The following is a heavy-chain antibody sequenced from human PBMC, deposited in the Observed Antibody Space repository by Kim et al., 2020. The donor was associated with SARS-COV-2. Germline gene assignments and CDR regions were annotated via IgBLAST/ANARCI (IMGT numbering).Heavy chain of an antibody. CDR2: ISYDGSNK. Sequence: GGSLRLSCAASGFTFSTYGMHWVRQAPGKGLEWVALISYDGSNKYYADSVKGRFTISRDNSENTLYLQMNSLTAEDTAVYSCAKGLLRGVNFNYYGMDVWGRGTAVTVSS. CDR3: AKGLLRGVNFNYYGMDV. J-gene: IGHJ6*04. CDR1: GFTFSTYG. D-gene: IGHD3-10*01. V-gene: IGHV3-30*18.